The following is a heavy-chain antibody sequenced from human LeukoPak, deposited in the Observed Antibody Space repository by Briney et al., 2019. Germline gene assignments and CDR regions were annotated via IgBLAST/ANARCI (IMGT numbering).Heavy chain of an antibody. CDR2: IYHSGST. D-gene: IGHD2-2*01. J-gene: IGHJ3*02. V-gene: IGHV4-38-2*02. Sequence: PSETLSLTCSVSGYSITSGYYWGWIRQPPGKGLEWIGSIYHSGSTFYNPSLKSRVTISVDPSKNQFSLKLSSVTAADTAVYYCAREFQDFCSSTSCYAEYDFWSFDIWDQGTMVTVSS. CDR3: AREFQDFCSSTSCYAEYDFWSFDI. CDR1: GYSITSGYY.